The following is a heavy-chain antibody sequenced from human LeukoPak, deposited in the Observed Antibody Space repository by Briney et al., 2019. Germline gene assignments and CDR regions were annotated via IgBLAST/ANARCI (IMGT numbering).Heavy chain of an antibody. Sequence: PGGSLRLSCAASRFTFSSYWMSWVRQAPGKGLEWVANIKQDGSEKYYVDSVKGRFTISRDNAKNSLYLQMNSLRAEDTAVYYRARDFFPFDYWGQGTLVTVSS. V-gene: IGHV3-7*03. D-gene: IGHD2/OR15-2a*01. J-gene: IGHJ4*02. CDR2: IKQDGSEK. CDR3: ARDFFPFDY. CDR1: RFTFSSYW.